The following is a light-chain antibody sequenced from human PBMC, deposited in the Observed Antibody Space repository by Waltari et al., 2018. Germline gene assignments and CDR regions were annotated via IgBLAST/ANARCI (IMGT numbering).Light chain of an antibody. CDR3: SSYTTLSTLV. CDR1: SSDVSAYNY. V-gene: IGLV2-14*03. CDR2: DVG. J-gene: IGLJ1*01. Sequence: QSALAQPASVSGSPGQSVTISCTGTSSDVSAYNYVPWYQQHPGRTPKLLIYDVGNRPSGISNRFSGSKSGNTASLTISGLQAEDEADYYCSSYTTLSTLVFGTGTTVTVL.